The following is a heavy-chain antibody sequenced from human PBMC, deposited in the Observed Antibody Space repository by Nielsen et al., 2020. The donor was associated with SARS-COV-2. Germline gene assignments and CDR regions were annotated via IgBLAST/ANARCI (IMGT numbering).Heavy chain of an antibody. CDR2: ISSSSSTI. V-gene: IGHV3-48*01. J-gene: IGHJ6*03. Sequence: GGSLRLSCAASGFTFSSYSMNWVRKAPGKGLEWVSYISSSSSTIYYADSVKGRFTISRDNAKNSLYLQMNRLRAEDTAVYYCAREGYSGYDAIRWDYYYYYYMDVWGKGTTVTVSS. D-gene: IGHD5-12*01. CDR3: AREGYSGYDAIRWDYYYYYYMDV. CDR1: GFTFSSYS.